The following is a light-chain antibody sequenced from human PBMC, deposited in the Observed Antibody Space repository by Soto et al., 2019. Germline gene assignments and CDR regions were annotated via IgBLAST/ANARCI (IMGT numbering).Light chain of an antibody. CDR3: QQRSSYPIT. V-gene: IGKV1-9*01. Sequence: DIQLTQSPSFLSASIGDRVTTTCRASQDIRNYLAWYQQKPGIAPKLLIYDASTLQSGVPSRFSGSGSGTEFTLTISSLQPEDFATYYCQQRSSYPITFGQGTRLEI. CDR2: DAS. J-gene: IGKJ5*01. CDR1: QDIRNY.